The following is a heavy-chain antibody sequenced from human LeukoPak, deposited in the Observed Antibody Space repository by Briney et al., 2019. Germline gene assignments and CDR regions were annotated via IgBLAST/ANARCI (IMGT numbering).Heavy chain of an antibody. CDR2: IIPIFGTA. CDR1: GGTFSSYA. D-gene: IGHD3-22*01. V-gene: IGHV1-69*05. CDR3: ATDYYDSSGPDIHYYYYMDV. Sequence: GASVKVSCKASGGTFSSYAISWVRQAPGQGLEWMGGIIPIFGTANYAQKFQGRVTITTDESTSTAYMELSSLRSEDTAVYYCATDYYDSSGPDIHYYYYMDVWGKGTTVTVSS. J-gene: IGHJ6*03.